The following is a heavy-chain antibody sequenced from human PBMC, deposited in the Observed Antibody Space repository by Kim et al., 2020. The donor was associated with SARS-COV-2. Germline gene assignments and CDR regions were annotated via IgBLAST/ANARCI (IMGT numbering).Heavy chain of an antibody. D-gene: IGHD2-2*01. CDR3: AKGGYCSSTSCYAGFDY. Sequence: VKGPFTISRDNAKNSLYLQMNSLRAEDTALYYCAKGGYCSSTSCYAGFDYWGQGTLVTVSS. V-gene: IGHV3-9*01. J-gene: IGHJ4*02.